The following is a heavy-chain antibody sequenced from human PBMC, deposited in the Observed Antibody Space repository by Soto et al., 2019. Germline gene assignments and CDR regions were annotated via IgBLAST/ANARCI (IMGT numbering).Heavy chain of an antibody. CDR3: ARGFSSVSMDA. CDR1: GDSVSSGGYY. V-gene: IGHV4-61*08. Sequence: NPSETLSLTCTVSGDSVSSGGYYWSWIRQPPGKGLEWIGYIYSSGSANYNPSLKSRVTISRDTPKNQISLKVASVTAADTAGYYCARGFSSVSMDAWGQGTTVTVSS. CDR2: IYSSGSA. D-gene: IGHD6-19*01. J-gene: IGHJ6*02.